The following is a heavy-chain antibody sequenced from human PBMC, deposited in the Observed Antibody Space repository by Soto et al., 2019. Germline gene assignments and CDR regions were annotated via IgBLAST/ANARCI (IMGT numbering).Heavy chain of an antibody. Sequence: GGSLRLSCAASGFTFSSYSMHWVRQAPGKGLEWVSSIGTRSDIYYADSVKGRFTISRDNAKNSLSLQMNSMTAEDTAVYYCARDPEKYRGSDLGIDYWGQGTLVTVSS. V-gene: IGHV3-21*01. D-gene: IGHD5-12*01. CDR3: ARDPEKYRGSDLGIDY. CDR2: IGTRSDI. J-gene: IGHJ4*02. CDR1: GFTFSSYS.